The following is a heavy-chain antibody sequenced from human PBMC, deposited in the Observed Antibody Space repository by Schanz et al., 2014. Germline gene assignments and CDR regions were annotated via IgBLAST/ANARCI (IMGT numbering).Heavy chain of an antibody. CDR3: ARDRRFVDRDDLYYFDS. Sequence: QVQLVQSGAEVKKPGASVRVSCKASGYIFINSGISWVRQAPGQGLEWMGWISVYNHNKEYDQKFQGRVTITTNTTTSTAYIALTDLRSDDTAVYYCARDRRFVDRDDLYYFDSWGQGTLVTVSA. CDR2: ISVYNHNK. V-gene: IGHV1-18*01. CDR1: GYIFINSG. J-gene: IGHJ4*02. D-gene: IGHD3-3*01.